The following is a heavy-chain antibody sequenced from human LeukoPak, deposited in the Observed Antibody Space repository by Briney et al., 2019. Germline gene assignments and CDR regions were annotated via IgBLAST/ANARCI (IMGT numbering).Heavy chain of an antibody. J-gene: IGHJ5*02. CDR1: GFTFSSYS. V-gene: IGHV3-21*06. CDR3: AREAVGHNYGARWFAP. Sequence: PGGSLRLPCAASGFTFSSYSMNWVRQAPGKGLEWVSSISSSSSYIYYADSVKGRFIISRDNAKNSLYLQMNSLRAEDTAVYYCAREAVGHNYGARWFAPWGQGTLVTVSS. D-gene: IGHD5-18*01. CDR2: ISSSSSYI.